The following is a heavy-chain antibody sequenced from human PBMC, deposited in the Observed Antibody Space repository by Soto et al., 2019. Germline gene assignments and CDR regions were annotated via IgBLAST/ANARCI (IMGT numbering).Heavy chain of an antibody. D-gene: IGHD2-15*01. CDR1: GYTFTSYA. CDR2: INAGNGNT. V-gene: IGHV1-3*05. Sequence: QVQLVQSGAEEKKPGASVKVSCKASGYTFTSYAMHWVRQAPGQRLEWMGWINAGNGNTKYSQKFQGRVTITRDTSASTAYMELSTLRSEDSAVYYCARGTVVTHFDYWGQGTLVTVSS. J-gene: IGHJ4*02. CDR3: ARGTVVTHFDY.